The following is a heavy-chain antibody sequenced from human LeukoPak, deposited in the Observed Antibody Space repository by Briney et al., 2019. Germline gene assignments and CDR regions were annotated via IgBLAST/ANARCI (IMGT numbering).Heavy chain of an antibody. J-gene: IGHJ4*02. V-gene: IGHV3-33*01. Sequence: QPGRSLRLSCAASGFTFSSYGMHWVRQAPGKGLEWVAVIWYDGSNKYYADSVKGRFTISRDNSKNTLYLQMNSLRAEDTAVYYRARDSRAYGGGNDYWGQGTLVTVSS. CDR2: IWYDGSNK. CDR3: ARDSRAYGGGNDY. D-gene: IGHD3-16*01. CDR1: GFTFSSYG.